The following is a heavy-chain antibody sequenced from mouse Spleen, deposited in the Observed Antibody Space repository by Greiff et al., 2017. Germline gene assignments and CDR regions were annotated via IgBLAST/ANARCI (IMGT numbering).Heavy chain of an antibody. V-gene: IGHV5-12-2*01. CDR1: GFTFSSYT. CDR2: ISNGGGST. CDR3: ARRGTASGFAY. J-gene: IGHJ3*01. Sequence: EVMLVESGGGLVQPGGSLKLSCAASGFTFSSYTMSWVRQTPEKRLEWVAYISNGGGSTYYPDTVKGRFTISRDNAKNTLYLQMSSLKSEDTAMYYCARRGTASGFAYWGQGTLVTVSA. D-gene: IGHD2-14*01.